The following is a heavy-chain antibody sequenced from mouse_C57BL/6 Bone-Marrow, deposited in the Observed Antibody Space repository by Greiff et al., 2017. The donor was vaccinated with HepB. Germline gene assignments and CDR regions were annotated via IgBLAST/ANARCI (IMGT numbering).Heavy chain of an antibody. CDR2: IYPRSGNT. V-gene: IGHV1-81*01. CDR3: ARGGDYPYWYFDV. CDR1: GYTFTSYG. Sequence: QVQLQQSGAELARPGASVKLSCKASGYTFTSYGISWVKQRTGQGLEWIGEIYPRSGNTYYNEKFKGKATLTADKSSSTAYMELRSLTSEDSAVYFCARGGDYPYWYFDVWGTGTTVTVSS. J-gene: IGHJ1*03. D-gene: IGHD2-4*01.